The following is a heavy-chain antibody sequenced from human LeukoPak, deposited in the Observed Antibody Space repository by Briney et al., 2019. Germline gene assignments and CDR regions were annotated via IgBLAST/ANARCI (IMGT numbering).Heavy chain of an antibody. CDR2: VTSSGGSR. CDR1: GFTFSTYA. V-gene: IGHV3-23*01. J-gene: IGHJ4*02. Sequence: TGGSLRLSCAASGFTFSTYATSWVRQAPGKGLEWVSTVTSSGGSRYYADSVEGRFTISRDNSKNTLYLQMNSLRAEDTAVYYCAKGFQYGSGRHFDYWGQGTLVTVSS. D-gene: IGHD3-10*01. CDR3: AKGFQYGSGRHFDY.